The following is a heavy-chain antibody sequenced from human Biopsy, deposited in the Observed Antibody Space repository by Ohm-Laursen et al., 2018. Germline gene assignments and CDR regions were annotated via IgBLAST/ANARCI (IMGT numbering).Heavy chain of an antibody. CDR3: ARDRMTDVFGGPTRTDVFDS. D-gene: IGHD3-10*01. CDR2: INPNSGAT. J-gene: IGHJ4*02. CDR1: GYTFTDYY. Sequence: ASVKVSCKASGYTFTDYYIHWVRQSPGQGLEWMGWINPNSGATNSAQKFRDRVTLTRDTSISAVYIDLRRLKSDDAVIYYCARDRMTDVFGGPTRTDVFDSWGQGTPVTVSS. V-gene: IGHV1-2*02.